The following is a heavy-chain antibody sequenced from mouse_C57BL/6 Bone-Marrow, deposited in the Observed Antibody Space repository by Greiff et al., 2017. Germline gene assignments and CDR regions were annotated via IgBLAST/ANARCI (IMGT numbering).Heavy chain of an antibody. CDR3: TRWLLPFFDY. V-gene: IGHV1-15*01. J-gene: IGHJ2*01. D-gene: IGHD2-3*01. Sequence: QVHVKQSGAELVRPGASVTLSCKASGYTFTDYAMHWVKQTPVHGLEWIGAIDPETGGTAYNQKFKGKAILTADKSSSTAYMELRSLTSEDSAVYYCTRWLLPFFDYWGQGTTLTVSS. CDR1: GYTFTDYA. CDR2: IDPETGGT.